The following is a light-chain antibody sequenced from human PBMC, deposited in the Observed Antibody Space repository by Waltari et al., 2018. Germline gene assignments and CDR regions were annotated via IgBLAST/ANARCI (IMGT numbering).Light chain of an antibody. CDR3: QQYNRWPPIT. Sequence: VMTQSPATLSVSPGERATLSCRASLSIADNLAWYQHKRGQAPRLLIYGASTRATGIPARFTGRGSGTDFTLTISSLQSEDSAVYYCQQYNRWPPITFGQGTRLEI. V-gene: IGKV3-15*01. CDR1: LSIADN. J-gene: IGKJ5*01. CDR2: GAS.